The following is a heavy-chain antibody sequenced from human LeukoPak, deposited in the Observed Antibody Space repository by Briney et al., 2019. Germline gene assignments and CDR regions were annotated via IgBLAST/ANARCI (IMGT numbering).Heavy chain of an antibody. V-gene: IGHV4-31*03. D-gene: IGHD3-22*01. J-gene: IGHJ5*02. Sequence: SQTLSLTCTVSGGSISSGGYYWSWIRQHPGKGLEWIGYIYYSGSTYYNPSLKSRVTISVDTSKNQFSLKLSSVTAADTAVYYCARVRYYDSSGQHNWFDPWGQGTLVTVSS. CDR1: GGSISSGGYY. CDR3: ARVRYYDSSGQHNWFDP. CDR2: IYYSGST.